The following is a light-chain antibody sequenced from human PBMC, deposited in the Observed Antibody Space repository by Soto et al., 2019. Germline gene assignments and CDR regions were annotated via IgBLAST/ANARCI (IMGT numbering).Light chain of an antibody. CDR2: LGS. Sequence: DIVMTQSPLSLPVTPGEPASISCRSSQSLLHSNGYNYLDWYLQKPGQSPQLLIYLGSNRASGVPDRFSVSGSGTDFTLKISRVEAEDVGVYYCRQALETHSLTCGQGTRLEIK. CDR3: RQALETHSLT. J-gene: IGKJ5*01. V-gene: IGKV2-28*01. CDR1: QSLLHSNGYNY.